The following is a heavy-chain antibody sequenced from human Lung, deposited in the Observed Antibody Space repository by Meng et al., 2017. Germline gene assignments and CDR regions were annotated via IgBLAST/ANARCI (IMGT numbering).Heavy chain of an antibody. V-gene: IGHV4-34*04. CDR2: INHSGST. CDR3: ARGPTTMAHDFDY. CDR1: GGSFSDYY. Sequence: QVQRQQWGPRLLKPSGTLSLTCVVSGGSFSDYYWSWIRQPPGKGLEWIGEINHSGSTNHNPSLESRATISVDTSQNNLSLKLSSVTAADSAVYYCARGPTTMAHDFDYWGQGTLVTVSS. J-gene: IGHJ4*02. D-gene: IGHD4-11*01.